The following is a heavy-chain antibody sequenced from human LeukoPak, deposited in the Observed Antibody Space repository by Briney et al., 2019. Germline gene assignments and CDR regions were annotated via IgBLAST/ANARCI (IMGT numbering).Heavy chain of an antibody. CDR3: ARGYGSGSYLSLDY. CDR1: GGSISSGGYY. Sequence: SQTLSLTCTVSGGSISSGGYYWRWIRQHPGKGLEWIGYIYYSGSTYYNPSLKSRVTISVDTSKNQFSLKLSSVTAADTAVYYCARGYGSGSYLSLDYWGQGTLVTVSS. D-gene: IGHD3-10*01. J-gene: IGHJ4*02. CDR2: IYYSGST. V-gene: IGHV4-31*03.